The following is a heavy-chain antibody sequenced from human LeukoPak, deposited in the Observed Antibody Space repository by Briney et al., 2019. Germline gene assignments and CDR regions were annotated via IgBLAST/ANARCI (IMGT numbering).Heavy chain of an antibody. Sequence: GASVKVSCKASGYTFTSYYMHWVRQAPGQGLEWMGIINPSGGSTSYAQKFQGRVTMTRDTSTSTVYMELSSLRSEDTAVYYCATPGPRWSSEAGRWDYWGQGTLVTVSS. CDR1: GYTFTSYY. CDR3: ATPGPRWSSEAGRWDY. D-gene: IGHD6-19*01. J-gene: IGHJ4*02. V-gene: IGHV1-46*01. CDR2: INPSGGST.